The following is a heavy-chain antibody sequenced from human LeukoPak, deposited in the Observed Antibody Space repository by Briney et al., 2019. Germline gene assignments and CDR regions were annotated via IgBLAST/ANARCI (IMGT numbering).Heavy chain of an antibody. V-gene: IGHV3-48*01. CDR3: TRGSYGDY. Sequence: GGSLRLSCAASGFTFSSYSMNWVRQAPGKGLEWVSYISSSSSTIYYADSVKGRFTISRDNAKNSLYLQMNSLRAEDTAVYYCTRGSYGDYWGQGTLVTVSS. J-gene: IGHJ4*02. D-gene: IGHD4-17*01. CDR2: ISSSSSTI. CDR1: GFTFSSYS.